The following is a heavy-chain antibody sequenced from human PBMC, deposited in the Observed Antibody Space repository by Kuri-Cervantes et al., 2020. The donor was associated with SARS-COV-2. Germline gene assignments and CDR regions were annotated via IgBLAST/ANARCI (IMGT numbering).Heavy chain of an antibody. D-gene: IGHD1-26*01. J-gene: IGHJ4*02. CDR3: ARAFLRGGSDY. V-gene: IGHV3-74*01. CDR2: TNTDGSST. Sequence: LSLTCAASGFTFSNYWMHWVRQAPGKGLVWVSCTNTDGSSTSYADSVKGRFTISRDNAKNTLYLQMNSLRAEDTAVYYCARAFLRGGSDYWGQGTLVTVSS. CDR1: GFTFSNYW.